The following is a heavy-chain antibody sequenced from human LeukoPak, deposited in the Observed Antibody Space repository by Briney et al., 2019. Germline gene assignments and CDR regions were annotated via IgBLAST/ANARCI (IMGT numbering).Heavy chain of an antibody. CDR2: ISAYNGNT. V-gene: IGHV1-18*01. CDR3: ARDRYYDILTGYFNYGMDV. J-gene: IGHJ6*02. Sequence: ATVKVSCKASGYTFTSYGISWVRQAPGQGLEWMGWISAYNGNTNYAQKLQGRVTMTTDTSTSTAYMELRSLRSDDTAVYYCARDRYYDILTGYFNYGMDVWGQGTTVTGSS. D-gene: IGHD3-9*01. CDR1: GYTFTSYG.